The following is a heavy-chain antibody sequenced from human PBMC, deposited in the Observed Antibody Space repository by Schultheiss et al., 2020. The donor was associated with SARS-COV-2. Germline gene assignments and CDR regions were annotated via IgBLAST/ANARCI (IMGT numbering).Heavy chain of an antibody. V-gene: IGHV5-51*01. CDR2: IYPGDSET. CDR3: ARRSYYDSSGYYAPSGGSDY. D-gene: IGHD3-22*01. J-gene: IGHJ4*02. Sequence: GESLKISCKGSGYSFISYWIGWVRQMPGKGLEWMGIIYPGDSETRYSPSFQGQVTISADKSISTAYLQWSSLKASDTAMYYCARRSYYDSSGYYAPSGGSDYWGQGTLVTVSS. CDR1: GYSFISYW.